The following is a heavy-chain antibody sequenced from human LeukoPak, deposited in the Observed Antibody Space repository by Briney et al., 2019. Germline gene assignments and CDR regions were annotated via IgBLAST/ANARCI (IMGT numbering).Heavy chain of an antibody. V-gene: IGHV4-31*03. J-gene: IGHJ4*02. CDR2: IYYSGST. CDR1: GGSISSGGYY. Sequence: ASQTLSLTCTVSGGSISSGGYYWGWIRQHPGKGLEWIGYIYYSGSTYYNPSLKSRVTISVDTSKNQFSLKLSSVTAADTAVYYCARDKVAARMGTDYWGQGTLVTVSS. D-gene: IGHD7-27*01. CDR3: ARDKVAARMGTDY.